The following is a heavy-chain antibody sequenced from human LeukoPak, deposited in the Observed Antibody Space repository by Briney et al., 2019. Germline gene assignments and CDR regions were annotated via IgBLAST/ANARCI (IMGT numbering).Heavy chain of an antibody. J-gene: IGHJ3*02. Sequence: GASVKDSCKASGYTFTSYAMNWVRQAPGQGLEWMGWINTNTGNPTYAQGFTGRFVFSLDTSVSTAYLQISSLKAEDTAVYYCARDSVSLRYFDWFPDAFDIWGQGTMVTVSS. CDR3: ARDSVSLRYFDWFPDAFDI. D-gene: IGHD3-9*01. CDR2: INTNTGNP. V-gene: IGHV7-4-1*02. CDR1: GYTFTSYA.